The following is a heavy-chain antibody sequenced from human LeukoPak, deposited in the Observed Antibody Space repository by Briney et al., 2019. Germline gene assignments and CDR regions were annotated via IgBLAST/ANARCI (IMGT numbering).Heavy chain of an antibody. D-gene: IGHD6-13*01. CDR2: IYPDDSDT. CDR1: GYSFTNYW. Sequence: GESLKISCKGSGYSFTNYWIGWVRQMPGKGLEWMGIIYPDDSDTRYSPSFQGQVTISADKSTSTAYLQWSSLKASDTAMYYCARHGPQQLENWFDPWGQGTLVTVSS. J-gene: IGHJ5*02. CDR3: ARHGPQQLENWFDP. V-gene: IGHV5-51*01.